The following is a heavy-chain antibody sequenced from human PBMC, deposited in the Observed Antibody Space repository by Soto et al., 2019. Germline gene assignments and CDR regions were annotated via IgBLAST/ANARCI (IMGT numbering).Heavy chain of an antibody. CDR2: IHPGDSNT. Sequence: GESLKISCKASGYSFSYYWIAWVRQMPGKGLEWMGSIHPGDSNTRDSPSFQGQVTISADKSISTAYLQWSSLKALDTAMFYCARGGYSGNSKDPFYIWGPGTMVTVSS. V-gene: IGHV5-51*01. D-gene: IGHD6-25*01. CDR3: ARGGYSGNSKDPFYI. CDR1: GYSFSYYW. J-gene: IGHJ3*02.